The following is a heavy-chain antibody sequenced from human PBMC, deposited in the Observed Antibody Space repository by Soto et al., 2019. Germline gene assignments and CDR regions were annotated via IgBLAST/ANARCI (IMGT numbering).Heavy chain of an antibody. D-gene: IGHD3-10*01. J-gene: IGHJ6*02. CDR2: ISYDGSNK. CDR3: ARDRGSGSDYYYGMDV. CDR1: GFTFSSYA. V-gene: IGHV3-30-3*01. Sequence: GGSLRLSCAASGFTFSSYAMHWVRQAPGKGLEWVAVISYDGSNKYYADSVKGRFTISRDNSKNTLYLQMNSLRAEDTAVYYCARDRGSGSDYYYGMDVWGQGTTVTVSS.